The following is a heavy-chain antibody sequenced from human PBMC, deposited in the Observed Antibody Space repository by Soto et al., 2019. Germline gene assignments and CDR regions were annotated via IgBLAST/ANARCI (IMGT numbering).Heavy chain of an antibody. CDR1: GGSISSGGYS. Sequence: NPSETLSLTCAVSGGSISSGGYSWSWIRQPPGKALEWVGYIYHSGNTNYNPSLKSRVTISLDTSKNQFSLNLSSVTAADTAVYYCAREGDSDFDSWGQGTLVTVSS. J-gene: IGHJ4*02. V-gene: IGHV4-61*08. CDR3: AREGDSDFDS. CDR2: IYHSGNT. D-gene: IGHD3-16*01.